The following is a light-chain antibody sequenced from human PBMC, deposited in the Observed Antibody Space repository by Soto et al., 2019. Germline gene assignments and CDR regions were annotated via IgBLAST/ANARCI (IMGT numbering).Light chain of an antibody. Sequence: EIVLTQSPATLSLSPGERAALSCRASQSVSNHLAWYQQIPGQAPRLLIYDASNRATGVPARFSGRGSGTDFTLTISSLEPEDFAVYYCQQRSSWPLTFGGGTKVAIK. V-gene: IGKV3-11*01. CDR3: QQRSSWPLT. CDR2: DAS. J-gene: IGKJ4*01. CDR1: QSVSNH.